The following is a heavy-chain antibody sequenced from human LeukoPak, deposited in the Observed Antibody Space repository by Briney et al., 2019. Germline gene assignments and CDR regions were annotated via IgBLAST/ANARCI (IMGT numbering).Heavy chain of an antibody. V-gene: IGHV1-2*02. CDR1: GGTFSSYV. Sequence: ASVKVSCKASGGTFSSYVIHWVRQAPGQGLEWMGWINANSGATNFARKYQGRVTMTRDTSISTAYMELSRLRSDDTAVYYCARDHSYCGTDCYSDYWGQGTLVTVSS. CDR3: ARDHSYCGTDCYSDY. J-gene: IGHJ4*02. D-gene: IGHD2-21*02. CDR2: INANSGAT.